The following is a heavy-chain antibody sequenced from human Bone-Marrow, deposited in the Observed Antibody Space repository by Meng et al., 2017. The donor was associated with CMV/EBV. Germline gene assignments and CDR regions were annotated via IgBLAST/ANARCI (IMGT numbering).Heavy chain of an antibody. Sequence: GGSLRLSCAASRFTFSSYTMNWVRQAPGKGLDWVSSISSSSNYIYYADSVKGRFTISRDNAKNSLYLQMHSLRAEDTAVYYCARGHYGGAYYFDYWGHGTLVTVSS. D-gene: IGHD4-23*01. J-gene: IGHJ4*01. CDR2: ISSSSNYI. V-gene: IGHV3-21*01. CDR3: ARGHYGGAYYFDY. CDR1: RFTFSSYT.